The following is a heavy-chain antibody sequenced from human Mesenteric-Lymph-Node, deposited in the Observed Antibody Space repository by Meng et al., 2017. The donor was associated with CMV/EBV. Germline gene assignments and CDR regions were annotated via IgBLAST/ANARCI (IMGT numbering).Heavy chain of an antibody. V-gene: IGHV3-11*04. CDR1: GFTFSDYY. CDR3: ARDRDILTGPYYFAY. Sequence: LSLTCAASGFTFSDYYMTWIRQAPGKGLEWVSYIDSSGSNMYYADSVKGRFTISRDNAESSLYLQMNSLRVEDTAVYYCARDRDILTGPYYFAYWGQGTLVTVSS. CDR2: IDSSGSNM. D-gene: IGHD3-9*01. J-gene: IGHJ4*02.